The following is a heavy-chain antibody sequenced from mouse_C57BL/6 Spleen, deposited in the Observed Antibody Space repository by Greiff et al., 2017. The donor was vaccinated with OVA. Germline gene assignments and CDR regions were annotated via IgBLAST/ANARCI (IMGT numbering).Heavy chain of an antibody. Sequence: EVQGVESGGGLVQPKGSLKLSCAASGFTFNTYAMHWVRQAPGKGLEWVARIRSKSSNYATYYADSVKDRFTISRDDSQSMLYLQMNNLKTEDTAMYYCVREGSYYGSSYGWFAYWGQGTLVTVSA. CDR1: GFTFNTYA. V-gene: IGHV10-3*01. CDR2: IRSKSSNYAT. CDR3: VREGSYYGSSYGWFAY. D-gene: IGHD1-1*01. J-gene: IGHJ3*01.